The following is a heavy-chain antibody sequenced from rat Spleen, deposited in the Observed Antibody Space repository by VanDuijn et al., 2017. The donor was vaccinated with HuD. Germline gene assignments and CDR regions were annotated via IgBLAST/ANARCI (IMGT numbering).Heavy chain of an antibody. Sequence: EVQLVESDGGLVQPGRSLKLSCAASGFTFSDYYMAWVRQAPTKGLEWVATISYDGSSTYYRDSVKGRFTISRDNAKSTRYLQMDSLRSEDTATYYCARLSGIPYVYYGYGWRYYFDYWGQGVMVTVSS. J-gene: IGHJ2*01. V-gene: IGHV5-29*01. D-gene: IGHD1-6*01. CDR3: ARLSGIPYVYYGYGWRYYFDY. CDR2: ISYDGSST. CDR1: GFTFSDYY.